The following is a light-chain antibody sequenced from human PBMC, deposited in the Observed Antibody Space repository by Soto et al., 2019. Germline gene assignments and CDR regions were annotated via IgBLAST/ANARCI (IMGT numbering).Light chain of an antibody. CDR1: QSINSW. Sequence: DIQMTQSPSTLSASVGDRVTITCRASQSINSWLAWYQQKPGKAPKLLIYKASSSESGVPSRFSGSGSGTEFTLTISSLQPDDFATYYCQQYNSYWSFGQGTKVEIK. V-gene: IGKV1-5*03. J-gene: IGKJ1*01. CDR2: KAS. CDR3: QQYNSYWS.